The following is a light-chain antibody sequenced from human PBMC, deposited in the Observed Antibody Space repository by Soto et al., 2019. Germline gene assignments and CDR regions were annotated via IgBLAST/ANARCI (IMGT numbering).Light chain of an antibody. J-gene: IGKJ1*01. CDR2: AAS. CDR3: HQYDTSPRT. V-gene: IGKV3-20*01. CDR1: QSLSSGY. Sequence: EIVLTQSPGTLSLSPGERATLSCRASQSLSSGYLAWYQQKPGQAPRILIYAASSRATGIPDRFSGSGSGTDFTLTISRLELEDFAVYYCHQYDTSPRTFGQGNKV.